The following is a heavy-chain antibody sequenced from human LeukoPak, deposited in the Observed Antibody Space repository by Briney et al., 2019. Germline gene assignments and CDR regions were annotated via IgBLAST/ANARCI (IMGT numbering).Heavy chain of an antibody. Sequence: GASVKVSCKASGYTFTSYGISWVRQAPGQGLEWMGWISAYNGNTNYAQKLQGRVTMTTDTSTSTAYMELRSLRSDDTAVYYCARVMDDSSGSYRDYFDYWGQGTLVTVSS. J-gene: IGHJ4*02. D-gene: IGHD3-22*01. CDR2: ISAYNGNT. CDR1: GYTFTSYG. V-gene: IGHV1-18*01. CDR3: ARVMDDSSGSYRDYFDY.